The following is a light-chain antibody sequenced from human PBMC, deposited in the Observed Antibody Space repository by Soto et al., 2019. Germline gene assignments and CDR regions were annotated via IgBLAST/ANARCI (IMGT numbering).Light chain of an antibody. CDR1: SSDVVGYNY. CDR2: DVS. J-gene: IGLJ2*01. CDR3: SSYRDTYVA. Sequence: QSVLTQPRSVSGSPGQSVTVSCTGISSDVVGYNYVSWYQHHPGKAPQLIIYDVSHRPSGVPDRFSGSRSANTASLTISGLQAEDEADYYCSSYRDTYVAFGGGTKVTVL. V-gene: IGLV2-11*01.